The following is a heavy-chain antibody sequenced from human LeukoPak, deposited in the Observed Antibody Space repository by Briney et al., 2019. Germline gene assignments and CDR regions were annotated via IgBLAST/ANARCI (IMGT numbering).Heavy chain of an antibody. CDR1: GFTFSSYE. V-gene: IGHV3-48*03. D-gene: IGHD4-17*01. J-gene: IGHJ4*02. CDR3: ARDDDYGDYVFDY. CDR2: ISSSGSTI. Sequence: GGSLRLSCAASGFTFSSYEMNWVRQAPRKGLEWVSYISSSGSTIYYADSVKGRFTISRDNAKNSLYLQMNSLRAEDTAVYYCARDDDYGDYVFDYWGQGTLVTVSS.